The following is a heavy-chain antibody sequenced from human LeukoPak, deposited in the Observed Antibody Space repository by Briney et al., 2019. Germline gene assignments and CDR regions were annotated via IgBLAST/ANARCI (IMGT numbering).Heavy chain of an antibody. Sequence: GESLKISCKGSGYSFTSYWIGWVRQMPGKGLEWMGIIYPGDSDTRYSPSFQGQVTISADKSISTAYLQWSSLKASDTAMYYCARPYNPDYYDSSGYRPIDYWGQGTLVTVSS. CDR2: IYPGDSDT. D-gene: IGHD3-22*01. CDR1: GYSFTSYW. J-gene: IGHJ4*02. V-gene: IGHV5-51*01. CDR3: ARPYNPDYYDSSGYRPIDY.